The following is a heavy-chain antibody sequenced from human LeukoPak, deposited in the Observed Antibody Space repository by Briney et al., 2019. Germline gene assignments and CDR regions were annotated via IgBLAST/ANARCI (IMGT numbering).Heavy chain of an antibody. CDR2: ISYDGSNK. CDR3: ASTSPY. J-gene: IGHJ4*02. CDR1: GFTFSSYA. Sequence: GGTLRLSCAASGFTFSSYAMHWVRQAPGKRLEWVAVISYDGSNKYYAGSVKGRFTISRDNSKNTLYLQMNSLRAEDTAVYYCASTSPYWGQGTLVTVSS. D-gene: IGHD3-16*01. V-gene: IGHV3-30-3*01.